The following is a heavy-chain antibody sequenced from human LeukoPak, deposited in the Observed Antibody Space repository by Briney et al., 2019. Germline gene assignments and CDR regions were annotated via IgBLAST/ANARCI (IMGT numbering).Heavy chain of an antibody. CDR3: AKSHITRYPLQYYFDL. Sequence: PGGSLRLSCAASGFTFSSYAMSWLRQAPQKGLEWVSGISVTGDITYYADSVKGRFTIARDNSRTTLYLQLNSLRADDTAVYYCAKSHITRYPLQYYFDLWGQGTQVIVSS. V-gene: IGHV3-23*01. CDR1: GFTFSSYA. D-gene: IGHD2-21*01. CDR2: ISVTGDIT. J-gene: IGHJ4*02.